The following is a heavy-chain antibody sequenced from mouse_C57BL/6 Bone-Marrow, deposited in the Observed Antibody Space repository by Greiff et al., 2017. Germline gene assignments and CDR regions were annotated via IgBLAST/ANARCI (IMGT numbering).Heavy chain of an antibody. V-gene: IGHV5-4*01. CDR1: GFTFSSYA. D-gene: IGHD2-2*01. CDR2: ISDGGSYT. J-gene: IGHJ3*01. Sequence: EVKVEESGGGLVKPGGSLKLSCAASGFTFSSYAMSWVRQTPEKRLEWVATISDGGSYTYYPDNVKGRFTISRDNAKNNLYLQMSHLKSEDTAMYYCAREGGYDGPWFAYWGQGTLVTVSA. CDR3: AREGGYDGPWFAY.